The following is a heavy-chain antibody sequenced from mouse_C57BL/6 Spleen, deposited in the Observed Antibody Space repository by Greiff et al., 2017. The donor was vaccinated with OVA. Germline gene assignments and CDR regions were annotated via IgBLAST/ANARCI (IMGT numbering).Heavy chain of an antibody. J-gene: IGHJ2*01. CDR3: ARRDYYGSSYYFDY. CDR2: IYPSDSET. CDR1: GYTFTSYW. D-gene: IGHD1-1*01. V-gene: IGHV1-61*01. Sequence: QVQLQQPGAELVRPGSSVKLSCKASGYTFTSYWMDWVKQRPGQGLEWIGNIYPSDSETHYTQKFKDKATLTVDKSSSTAYMQLSSLTSEDSAVYYCARRDYYGSSYYFDYWGQGTTLTVSS.